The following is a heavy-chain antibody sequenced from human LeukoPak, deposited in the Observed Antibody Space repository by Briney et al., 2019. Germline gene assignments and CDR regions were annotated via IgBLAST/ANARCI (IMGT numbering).Heavy chain of an antibody. J-gene: IGHJ6*03. V-gene: IGHV4-4*07. CDR1: GGSMTSDY. CDR2: IFTSGST. Sequence: SETLSLTCSVSGGSMTSDYWSWIRQPAGKGLEWIGRIFTSGSTNYNPSRKNRVTMSVDTSKNQFSLKLSSVTAADTGVYYCARGAGGIIGYYYYYMDVWGKGTTVTVSS. D-gene: IGHD3-16*02. CDR3: ARGAGGIIGYYYYYMDV.